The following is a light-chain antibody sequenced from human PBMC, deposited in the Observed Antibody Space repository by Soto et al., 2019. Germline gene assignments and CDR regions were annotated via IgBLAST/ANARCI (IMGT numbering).Light chain of an antibody. CDR1: QSVSDW. Sequence: IQMTQSPSTLSASVGDRVTITCRASQSVSDWLAWYQQKPGNPPKLLIYDTSRLESAVPSRFSASGSGTEFTLTISSLQPEDFATYYCQQLNSYPRITFGQGTRLEIK. CDR3: QQLNSYPRIT. V-gene: IGKV1-5*01. CDR2: DTS. J-gene: IGKJ5*01.